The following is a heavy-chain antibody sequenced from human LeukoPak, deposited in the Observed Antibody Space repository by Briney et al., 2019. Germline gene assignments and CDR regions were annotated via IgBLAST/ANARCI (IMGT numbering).Heavy chain of an antibody. V-gene: IGHV3-66*01. J-gene: IGHJ4*02. CDR2: LYSGGST. Sequence: GGSLRLSCAASRFSVSSNYMSWVRQAPGKGLEWVSALYSGGSTYYADSVKGRFTISRDNSKNTLYLQMNSLRAEDTAVYYCARDEGYYFDYWGQGTLVTVSS. CDR1: RFSVSSNY. CDR3: ARDEGYYFDY.